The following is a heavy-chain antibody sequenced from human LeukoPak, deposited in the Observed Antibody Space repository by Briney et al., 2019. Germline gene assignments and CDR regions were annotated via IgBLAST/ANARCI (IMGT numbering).Heavy chain of an antibody. CDR2: IKQDGSEK. Sequence: GGSLRLSCAASGFPFSSYWMSWVRQAPGKGLEWVANIKQDGSEKYYVYSVKGRFTISRDNAKNSLYLQMNNLRAEDTAVYHCARDGGYDFWSGYYPSYAFDIWGQGTMVTVSS. CDR3: ARDGGYDFWSGYYPSYAFDI. CDR1: GFPFSSYW. J-gene: IGHJ3*02. V-gene: IGHV3-7*01. D-gene: IGHD3-3*01.